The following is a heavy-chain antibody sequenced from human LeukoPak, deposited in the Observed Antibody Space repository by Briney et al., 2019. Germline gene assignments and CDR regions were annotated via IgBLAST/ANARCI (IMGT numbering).Heavy chain of an antibody. D-gene: IGHD2-2*02. CDR3: ARLGYCSSTSCYTDLSFQH. CDR1: GYTFTSYY. J-gene: IGHJ1*01. CDR2: INPSGGST. Sequence: GASVKVSCKASGYTFTSYYMHWVRQAPGQGLEWMGIINPSGGSTSYAQKFQGRVTMTRDTSTSTVYMELSSLRSEDTAVYYCARLGYCSSTSCYTDLSFQHWGQGTLVTVSS. V-gene: IGHV1-46*01.